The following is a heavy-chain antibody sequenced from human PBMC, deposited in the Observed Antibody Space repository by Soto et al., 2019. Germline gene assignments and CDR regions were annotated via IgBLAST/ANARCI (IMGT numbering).Heavy chain of an antibody. D-gene: IGHD3-10*01. V-gene: IGHV1-3*01. J-gene: IGHJ4*02. CDR3: ARKEYYGAGIYYFDH. CDR2: INVANGDT. CDR1: GYTFTAYP. Sequence: ASVKVSCKASGYTFTAYPMHWVRQAPGQRLEWMGWINVANGDTGYSQKFQGRVTVTRDTSASTVYMELSSLTSEDTAVYYCARKEYYGAGIYYFDHWGQGTLVTVSS.